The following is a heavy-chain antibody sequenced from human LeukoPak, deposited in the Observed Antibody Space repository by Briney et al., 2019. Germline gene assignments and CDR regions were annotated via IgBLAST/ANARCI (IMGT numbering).Heavy chain of an antibody. CDR2: ISGSGGST. J-gene: IGHJ4*02. D-gene: IGHD2-21*01. CDR1: GFTFGSYA. Sequence: GGSLRLSCAASGFTFGSYAMSWVRQAPGKGLEWVSAISGSGGSTYYADSVKGRFTISRDNSKSTLYLQMNSLRAEDTAIYYCANIPYSDWSPNFGGQGTLVTVSS. V-gene: IGHV3-23*01. CDR3: ANIPYSDWSPNF.